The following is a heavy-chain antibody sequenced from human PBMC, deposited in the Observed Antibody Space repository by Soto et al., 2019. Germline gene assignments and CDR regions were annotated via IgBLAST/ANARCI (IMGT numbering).Heavy chain of an antibody. Sequence: QVQLVQSGAGVKKPGSSVKVSCKASGGTFSSYAISWVRQAPGQGLEWMGGIIPIFGTADYAQKFQGRVTITADESTSTGNRELSSLRSEDTAVYYCASNYDSSGYYYRGLDYWGQGTLVTVSS. CDR2: IIPIFGTA. D-gene: IGHD3-22*01. J-gene: IGHJ4*02. CDR3: ASNYDSSGYYYRGLDY. CDR1: GGTFSSYA. V-gene: IGHV1-69*12.